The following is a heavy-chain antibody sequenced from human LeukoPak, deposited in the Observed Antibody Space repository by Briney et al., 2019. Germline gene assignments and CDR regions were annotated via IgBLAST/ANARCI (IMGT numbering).Heavy chain of an antibody. CDR3: ARGGNHVDY. CDR1: GFTFSSSG. Sequence: GGSLRLSCAASGFTFSSSGMTWVRQAPGKGLQWVSTIGSDGYIYYADSVKGRFTISRDNARKSLFLQMNSLRVEDTAVYYCARGGNHVDYWGQGTLVTVSS. J-gene: IGHJ4*02. CDR2: IGSDGYI. V-gene: IGHV3-21*01.